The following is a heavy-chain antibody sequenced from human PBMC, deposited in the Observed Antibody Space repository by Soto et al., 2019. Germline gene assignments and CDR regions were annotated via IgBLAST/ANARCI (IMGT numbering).Heavy chain of an antibody. V-gene: IGHV4-28*01. CDR3: ARRLSNYYGMDV. CDR2: IFYDGST. Sequence: SETLSLTCGVSGYSISSNNWWAWIRQPPGKGLEWIGHIFYDGSTYYSPSLESRVTTSVDTSKNQFSLRLSSVTAVDTAVYYCARRLSNYYGMDVWGQGTPVTVSS. D-gene: IGHD6-6*01. J-gene: IGHJ6*02. CDR1: GYSISSNNW.